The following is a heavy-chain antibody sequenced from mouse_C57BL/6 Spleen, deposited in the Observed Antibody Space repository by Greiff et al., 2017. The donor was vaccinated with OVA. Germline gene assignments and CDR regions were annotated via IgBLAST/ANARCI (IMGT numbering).Heavy chain of an antibody. CDR1: GFSFSDYY. J-gene: IGHJ2*01. D-gene: IGHD1-1*01. Sequence: EVMLVVSEGGLVQPGSSMKLSCTVSGFSFSDYYMAWVCLVPDSGIEWDSSINYDGSSTYYLDPLMSRLIIARDNAQNILYLQMSDLKSADTATYYCAREYGSSYYFDYWGQGTTLTVSS. V-gene: IGHV5-16*01. CDR2: INYDGSST. CDR3: AREYGSSYYFDY.